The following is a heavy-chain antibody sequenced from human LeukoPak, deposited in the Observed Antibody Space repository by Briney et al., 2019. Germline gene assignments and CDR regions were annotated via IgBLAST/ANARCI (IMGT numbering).Heavy chain of an antibody. D-gene: IGHD3-10*01. CDR1: GFTFRNYV. V-gene: IGHV3-30-3*01. CDR3: AREDYYGSGSPPSLYFDY. J-gene: IGHJ4*02. CDR2: TSSDLNVK. Sequence: PGGSLGLSCAASGFTFRNYVIHWVRQAPGKGLEWVAVTSSDLNVKLYADSVKGRFTISRDNSRSTLYLQMNSLRPEDTAIYYCAREDYYGSGSPPSLYFDYWGQGTLVTVSS.